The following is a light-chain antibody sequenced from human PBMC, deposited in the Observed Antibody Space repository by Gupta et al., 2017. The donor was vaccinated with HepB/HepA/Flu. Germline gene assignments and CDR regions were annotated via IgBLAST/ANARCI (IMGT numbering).Light chain of an antibody. CDR2: DVT. Sequence: QSALTQPASVSGSLGESITVSCTGTRSDIGGYNFVSWYQQYPGKAPKLIIYDVTNRPSEVSDRFSGSKSDNTASLTISGLQAEDEADYYCSSFTGFFTYVFGTGTKVTVL. V-gene: IGLV2-14*01. CDR1: RSDIGGYNF. J-gene: IGLJ1*01. CDR3: SSFTGFFTYV.